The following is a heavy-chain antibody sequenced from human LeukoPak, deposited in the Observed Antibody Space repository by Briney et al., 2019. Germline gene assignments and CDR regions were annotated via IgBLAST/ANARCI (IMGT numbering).Heavy chain of an antibody. D-gene: IGHD5-12*01. Sequence: GGSLRLSCAASGFTFSSYSMNWVRQAPGKGLEWVSSISSSSSYIYYADSVKGRFTISRDNAKNSLYLQMNSLRAEDTAVYYCARDRPYSGYDPPSDYWGQGTLVTVSS. CDR3: ARDRPYSGYDPPSDY. V-gene: IGHV3-21*01. CDR2: ISSSSSYI. CDR1: GFTFSSYS. J-gene: IGHJ4*02.